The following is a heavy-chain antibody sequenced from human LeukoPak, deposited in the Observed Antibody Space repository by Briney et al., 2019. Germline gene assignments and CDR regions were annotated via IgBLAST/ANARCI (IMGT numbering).Heavy chain of an antibody. CDR2: ISSSSSYI. D-gene: IGHD3-9*01. CDR1: GFAFSSYS. V-gene: IGHV3-21*01. Sequence: GGSLRLSCAAYGFAFSSYSMYWVRQAPGKGLEWVSSISSSSSYIYYADSVKGRFTISRDNAKNSLYLQMNSLRAEDTAVYYCARSEDYDILTGYAADFDYWGQGTLVTVSS. J-gene: IGHJ4*02. CDR3: ARSEDYDILTGYAADFDY.